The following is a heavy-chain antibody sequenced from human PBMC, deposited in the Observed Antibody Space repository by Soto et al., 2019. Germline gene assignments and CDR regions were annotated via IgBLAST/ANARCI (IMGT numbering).Heavy chain of an antibody. CDR1: GGCFSGYY. J-gene: IGHJ6*02. CDR3: ARVTGRYYYGMDV. CDR2: INHSGST. V-gene: IGHV4-34*01. Sequence: QVQLQQWGAGLLKPSETLSRTCAVDGGCFSGYYWSWIRQPPGKGLEWIGEINHSGSTNYNPSLKSRVTISVDTSKNQFSLKLSSVTAADTAVYYCARVTGRYYYGMDVWGQGTTVTVSS.